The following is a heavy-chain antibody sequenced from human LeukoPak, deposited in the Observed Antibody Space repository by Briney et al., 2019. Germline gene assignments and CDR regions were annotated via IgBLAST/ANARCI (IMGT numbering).Heavy chain of an antibody. J-gene: IGHJ6*03. CDR3: ARTTEGGYTYDYFYYYYMDV. Sequence: SETLSLTCTVSGGSISTYYWSWIRQPPGKGLEWIGYVYYSGSTNYNPSLKSRVTISVDTSKNQFSLKLSSVTAADTAVYYCARTTEGGYTYDYFYYYYMDVWGKGTTVTISS. CDR2: VYYSGST. V-gene: IGHV4-59*01. D-gene: IGHD5-18*01. CDR1: GGSISTYY.